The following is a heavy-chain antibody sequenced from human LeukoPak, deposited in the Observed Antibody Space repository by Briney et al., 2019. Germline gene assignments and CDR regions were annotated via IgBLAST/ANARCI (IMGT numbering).Heavy chain of an antibody. J-gene: IGHJ4*02. CDR3: ARDSADAGWELLFSFDY. D-gene: IGHD1-26*01. V-gene: IGHV4-39*07. CDR2: IYYSGST. Sequence: SETLSLTCTVSGGSISSSSYYWGWIRQPPGKGLEWIGSIYYSGSTYYNPSLKSRVTISVDTSKNQFSLKLSSVTAADTAVYYCARDSADAGWELLFSFDYWGQGTLVTVSS. CDR1: GGSISSSSYY.